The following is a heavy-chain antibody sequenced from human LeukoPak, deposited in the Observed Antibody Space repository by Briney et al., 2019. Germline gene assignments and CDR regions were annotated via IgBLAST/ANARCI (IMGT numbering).Heavy chain of an antibody. CDR2: INPNSGGT. D-gene: IGHD6-6*01. CDR3: ARAYRDLGPTQYGVSMYSSSSGAEYFQH. Sequence: ASVKVSCKASGYTFTGYYMHWVRQAPGQGLEWMGWINPNSGGTNYAQKFQGRVTMTRDTSISTAYMELSRLRSDDTAVYYCARAYRDLGPTQYGVSMYSSSSGAEYFQHWGQGTLVTVSS. J-gene: IGHJ1*01. CDR1: GYTFTGYY. V-gene: IGHV1-2*02.